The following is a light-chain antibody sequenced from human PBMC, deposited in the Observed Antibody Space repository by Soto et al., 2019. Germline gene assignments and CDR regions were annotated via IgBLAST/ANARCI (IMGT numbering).Light chain of an antibody. CDR2: GVS. Sequence: EIVMTQSPVTLSVSPGERATLSCRASQSVSGNLAWYQQKPGQAPRLLIYGVSARATGIPARFSGSGFGTEFTLTISSLQSEDFALYYCQQYNFWPETFGQGTKLEIK. J-gene: IGKJ1*01. CDR1: QSVSGN. CDR3: QQYNFWPET. V-gene: IGKV3-15*01.